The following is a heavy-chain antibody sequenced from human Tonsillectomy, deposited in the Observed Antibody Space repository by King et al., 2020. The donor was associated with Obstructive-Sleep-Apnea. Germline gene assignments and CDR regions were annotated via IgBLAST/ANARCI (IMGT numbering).Heavy chain of an antibody. Sequence: QLVQSGGGLVKPGGSLRLSCAASGFTFSSYIMNWGRQAPGQGLEWVSPISSSSSYIYYAGSVKGRFTIPRDNAKNSLYLQMNSLRAEDTAVYYCARVGGSGWDWYFDLWGRGTLVTVSS. CDR1: GFTFSSYI. J-gene: IGHJ2*01. CDR2: ISSSSSYI. V-gene: IGHV3-21*01. D-gene: IGHD6-19*01. CDR3: ARVGGSGWDWYFDL.